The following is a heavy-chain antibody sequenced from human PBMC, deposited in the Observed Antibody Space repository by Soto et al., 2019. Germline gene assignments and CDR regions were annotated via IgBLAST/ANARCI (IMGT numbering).Heavy chain of an antibody. D-gene: IGHD6-6*01. CDR2: ISSSSSYI. CDR1: GFTFSSYS. J-gene: IGHJ4*02. V-gene: IGHV3-21*01. Sequence: GGSLRLSCAASGFTFSSYSMNWVRQAPGKGLEWVSSISSSSSYIYYADSVKGRFTISRDNAKNSLYLQMNSLRAEDTAVYYCAGIAARRDPNRYWGQGTLVTVSS. CDR3: AGIAARRDPNRY.